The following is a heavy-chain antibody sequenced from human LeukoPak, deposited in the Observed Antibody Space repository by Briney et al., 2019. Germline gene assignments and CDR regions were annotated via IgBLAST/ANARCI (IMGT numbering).Heavy chain of an antibody. CDR2: FLYSGTT. Sequence: SETLSLTCTVSGDSISSSNYFWIWIRQPPGKGLEWIGTFLYSGTTYYNPSLKSRVTISVDTSKNQFSLKLNSVTAADTAVYYCARDKPLQSFDYWGQGTLVTVSS. J-gene: IGHJ4*02. CDR3: ARDKPLQSFDY. D-gene: IGHD4-11*01. V-gene: IGHV4-39*07. CDR1: GDSISSSNYF.